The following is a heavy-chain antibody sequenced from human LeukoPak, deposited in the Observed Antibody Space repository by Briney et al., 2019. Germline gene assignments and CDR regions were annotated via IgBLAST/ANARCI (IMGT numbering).Heavy chain of an antibody. V-gene: IGHV3-30*04. CDR1: GFTFSNYA. Sequence: GGSLRLSCAASGFTFSNYAIHWIRQAPGKGLEWVAAISYHGRNKYYADSVTGRFTISRDNSENTLFLQMSSLRAEDTAMYYCARRRYNWNAIDYWGQGTLVTVSS. CDR2: ISYHGRNK. D-gene: IGHD1-20*01. J-gene: IGHJ4*02. CDR3: ARRRYNWNAIDY.